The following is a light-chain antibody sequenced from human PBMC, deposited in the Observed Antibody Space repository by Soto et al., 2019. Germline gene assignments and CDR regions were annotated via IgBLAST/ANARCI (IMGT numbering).Light chain of an antibody. CDR1: QNIDIY. J-gene: IGKJ5*01. CDR2: GAS. V-gene: IGKV1-39*01. CDR3: QQSYTIPTT. Sequence: DIQMTQYPSSLSASVGDRVTITCRASQNIDIYLNWYQQKPGRAPKALIYGASTLQTGVPSRFSGSGSGTDFILSINSLQPEDFAIYYCQQSYTIPTTFGQGTRLEIK.